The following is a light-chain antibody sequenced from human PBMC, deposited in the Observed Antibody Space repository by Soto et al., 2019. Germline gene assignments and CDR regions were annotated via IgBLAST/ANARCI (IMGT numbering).Light chain of an antibody. CDR2: GAS. CDR1: QSLTSSF. J-gene: IGKJ4*01. V-gene: IGKV3-20*01. Sequence: EILLTQSPGTLSLSPGDRATLSCRASQSLTSSFLAWYQQKPGQTPRLLIYGASIRATDIPDRFSGSGSGTDFTLTISRLEPEDFEVYFCQQYGRLPLSFGGGTKVEIK. CDR3: QQYGRLPLS.